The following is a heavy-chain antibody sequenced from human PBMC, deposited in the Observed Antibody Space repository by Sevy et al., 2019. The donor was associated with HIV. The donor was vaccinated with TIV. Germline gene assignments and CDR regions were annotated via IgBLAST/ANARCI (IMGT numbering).Heavy chain of an antibody. CDR3: ARAGPREAVAEHYYYYYGMDV. Sequence: GGSLSLSCAASGFTFSSYSMNWVRQAPGKGLEWVSYISSSSSTIYYADSVKGRFTISRDNAKNSLYLQMNSLRDEDTAVYYCARAGPREAVAEHYYYYYGMDVWGQGTTVTISS. J-gene: IGHJ6*02. CDR2: ISSSSSTI. CDR1: GFTFSSYS. V-gene: IGHV3-48*02. D-gene: IGHD6-19*01.